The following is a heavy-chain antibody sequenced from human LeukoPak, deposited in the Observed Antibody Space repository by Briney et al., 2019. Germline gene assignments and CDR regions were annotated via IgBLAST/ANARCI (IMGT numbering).Heavy chain of an antibody. J-gene: IGHJ4*02. CDR1: GFTFSSSG. V-gene: IGHV3-33*01. Sequence: GRSLRLSCAASGFTFSSSGMHWVRQAPGKGLEWVSVIWYDASNKYYADSVKGRFTISRDSSKNTLYLQMNDLRAEDTAVYYCARGSGGNHAHLDYWGQGTLVTVSS. CDR2: IWYDASNK. D-gene: IGHD3-3*01. CDR3: ARGSGGNHAHLDY.